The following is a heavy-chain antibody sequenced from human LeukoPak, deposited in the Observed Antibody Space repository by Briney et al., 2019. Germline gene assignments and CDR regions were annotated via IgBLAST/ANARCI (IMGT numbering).Heavy chain of an antibody. CDR1: GFTVSSNY. CDR2: ISSSSSYI. V-gene: IGHV3-21*01. Sequence: GGSLRLSCAASGFTVSSNYMSWVRQAPGKGLEWVSSISSSSSYIYYADSVKGRFTISRDNAKNSLYLQMNGLRAEDTAVYYCASPSSGIAVAGTPHAFDIWGQGTMVTVSS. J-gene: IGHJ3*02. D-gene: IGHD6-19*01. CDR3: ASPSSGIAVAGTPHAFDI.